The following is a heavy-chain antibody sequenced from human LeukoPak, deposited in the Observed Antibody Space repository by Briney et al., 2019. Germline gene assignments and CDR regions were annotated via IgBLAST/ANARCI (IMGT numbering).Heavy chain of an antibody. V-gene: IGHV4-30-4*08. J-gene: IGHJ4*02. D-gene: IGHD3-3*01. CDR2: IYYSGST. CDR3: AREGDFWSGYYTTAR. CDR1: GGSISSGDYY. Sequence: SQXLSLTCTVSGGSISSGDYYWRWIRQPPGKGLEWVGYIYYSGSTYYNPSLKSRVTISVETYKNQFSLKLSSVTAADTAVYYCAREGDFWSGYYTTARWGQGTLVTVSS.